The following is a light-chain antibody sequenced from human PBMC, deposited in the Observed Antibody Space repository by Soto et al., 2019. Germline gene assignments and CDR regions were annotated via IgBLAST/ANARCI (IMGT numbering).Light chain of an antibody. CDR3: QQYNSYWT. Sequence: DVQMTQSPSTLSASVGDTVTITCRTSQSVSKWLAWYQQKPGKAPKLLIYKASVLETGAPSRFSGSGSGTEFSLTISSLQSDDFATYYCQQYNSYWTFGQGTKVDIK. J-gene: IGKJ1*01. CDR2: KAS. CDR1: QSVSKW. V-gene: IGKV1-5*03.